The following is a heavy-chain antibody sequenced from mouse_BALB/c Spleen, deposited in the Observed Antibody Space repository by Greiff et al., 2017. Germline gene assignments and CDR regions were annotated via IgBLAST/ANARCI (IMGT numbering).Heavy chain of an antibody. CDR3: ARGYYGSSFFYYAMDY. CDR2: ISSGSSTI. D-gene: IGHD1-1*01. Sequence: DVKLVESGGGLVQPGGSRKLSCAASGFTFSSFGMHWVRQAPEKGLEWVAYISSGSSTIYYADTVKGRFTISRDNPKNTLFLQMTSLRSEDTAMYYCARGYYGSSFFYYAMDYWGQGTSVTVSS. J-gene: IGHJ4*01. CDR1: GFTFSSFG. V-gene: IGHV5-17*02.